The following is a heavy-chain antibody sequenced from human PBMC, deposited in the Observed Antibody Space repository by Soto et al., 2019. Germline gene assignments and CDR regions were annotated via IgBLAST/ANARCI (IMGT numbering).Heavy chain of an antibody. J-gene: IGHJ6*03. D-gene: IGHD2-2*01. Sequence: SETLSLTCSVSGVSISSGDYYWSWIRQHPGKGLEWIGYFYYTGSTDYNPSLKSRVTISVDTSKNQLSLRLSSMTAADTAVYYCARGRLEYQVPYYFYYMDVWGKGTTVTVSS. CDR3: ARGRLEYQVPYYFYYMDV. V-gene: IGHV4-31*03. CDR1: GVSISSGDYY. CDR2: FYYTGST.